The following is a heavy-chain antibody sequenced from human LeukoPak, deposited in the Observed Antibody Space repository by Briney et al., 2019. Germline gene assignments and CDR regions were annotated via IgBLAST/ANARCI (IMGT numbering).Heavy chain of an antibody. J-gene: IGHJ4*02. Sequence: SETLSLTCTVSGGSISSYYWSWIRQPPGKGLEWIGYIYYSGSTNYNPSLKSRVTISVDTSKNQFSLKLSSVTAADTAVYYCARLCDFWSGYCFDYWGQGTLVTVSS. V-gene: IGHV4-59*01. D-gene: IGHD3-3*01. CDR2: IYYSGST. CDR3: ARLCDFWSGYCFDY. CDR1: GGSISSYY.